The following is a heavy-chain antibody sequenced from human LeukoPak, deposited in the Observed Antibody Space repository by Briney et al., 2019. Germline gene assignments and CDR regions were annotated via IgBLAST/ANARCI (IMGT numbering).Heavy chain of an antibody. CDR1: GFTFSSYG. CDR3: AGSLGVAGTIDY. J-gene: IGHJ4*02. D-gene: IGHD6-19*01. V-gene: IGHV3-33*01. CDR2: IWYDGSNK. Sequence: PGGPLRLSCAASGFTFSSYGMHWVRQAPGKGLEWVAVIWYDGSNKYYADSVKGRFTISRDNSKNTLYLQMNSLRAEDTAVYYCAGSLGVAGTIDYWGQGTLVTVSS.